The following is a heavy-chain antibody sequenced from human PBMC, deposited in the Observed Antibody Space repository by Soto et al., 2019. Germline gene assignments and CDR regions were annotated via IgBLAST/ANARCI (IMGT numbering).Heavy chain of an antibody. CDR1: CFNFKKFA. V-gene: IGHV3-23*01. Sequence: GGSLRLSCVASCFNFKKFAMSWVRQAPGEGLEGVSGISCCGGSTSYADSVRGRFSIARDDAKNTLSLQMNNLRVEDTAQYYCAKADGEQWLLPHLDKWGQGTLVTVSS. J-gene: IGHJ4*02. CDR2: ISCCGGST. CDR3: AKADGEQWLLPHLDK. D-gene: IGHD6-19*01.